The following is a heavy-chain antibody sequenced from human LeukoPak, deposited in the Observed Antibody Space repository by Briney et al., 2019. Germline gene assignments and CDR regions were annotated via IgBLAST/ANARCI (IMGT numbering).Heavy chain of an antibody. Sequence: GASVKVSCKASGGTFSSYAISWVRQAPGQGLERMGGIIPIFGTANYAQKFQGRVTITTDESTSTAYMELSSLRSEDTAVYYCATREGLLWFGALGAYFDYWGQGTLVTVSS. CDR2: IIPIFGTA. V-gene: IGHV1-69*05. CDR3: ATREGLLWFGALGAYFDY. J-gene: IGHJ4*02. CDR1: GGTFSSYA. D-gene: IGHD3-10*01.